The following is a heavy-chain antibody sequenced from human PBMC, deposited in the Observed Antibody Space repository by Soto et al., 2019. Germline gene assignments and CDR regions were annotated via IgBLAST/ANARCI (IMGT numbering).Heavy chain of an antibody. Sequence: GGSLRLSCAASGFTFSNAWMNWVRQAPGKGLEWVSAISGSGGSTYYADSVKGRFTISRDNSKNTLYLQMNSLRAEDTAVYYCAKRSSRGGMDVWGQGTTVTVSS. CDR2: ISGSGGST. V-gene: IGHV3-23*01. CDR1: GFTFSNAW. J-gene: IGHJ6*02. D-gene: IGHD6-13*01. CDR3: AKRSSRGGMDV.